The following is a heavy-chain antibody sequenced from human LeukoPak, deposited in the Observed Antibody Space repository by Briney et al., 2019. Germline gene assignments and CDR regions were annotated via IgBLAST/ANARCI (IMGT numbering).Heavy chain of an antibody. D-gene: IGHD6-19*01. Sequence: PGGSLRLSCAASGLTFYSYGMSWVRQAPGKGLEWVSGINWNGGSTGYADSVKGRFTISRDNARNSLYLQMNSLRAEDTALYYCARIAMAGIGEGFEIWGHGTTVTASS. V-gene: IGHV3-20*04. CDR1: GLTFYSYG. J-gene: IGHJ3*02. CDR3: ARIAMAGIGEGFEI. CDR2: INWNGGST.